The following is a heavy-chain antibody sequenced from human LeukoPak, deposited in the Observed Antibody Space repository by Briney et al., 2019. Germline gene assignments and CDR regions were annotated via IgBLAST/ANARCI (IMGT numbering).Heavy chain of an antibody. J-gene: IGHJ4*02. CDR1: GGSISSGSYY. Sequence: PSQTLSLTCTVSGGSISSGSYYWSWIRQPAGKGLEWIGRIYTSGSTNYNPSLKSRVTISVDTSKNQFSLKLSSVTAADTAVYYCARDSSGFDYWGQGTLVTVSS. CDR2: IYTSGST. CDR3: ARDSSGFDY. V-gene: IGHV4-61*02. D-gene: IGHD3-22*01.